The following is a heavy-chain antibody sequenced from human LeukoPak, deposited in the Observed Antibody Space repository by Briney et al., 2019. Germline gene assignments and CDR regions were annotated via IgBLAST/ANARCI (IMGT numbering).Heavy chain of an antibody. J-gene: IGHJ4*02. D-gene: IGHD6-13*01. V-gene: IGHV4-34*01. CDR1: GVSFSGYY. CDR2: INDSGST. Sequence: SETLSLTCAVYGVSFSGYYWRWLRQSPGKGLEWIGEINDSGSTNYNPSLKRRVTISVDTSKNQISLKLTSVTAADTAVYYCARARRMSSSSWYGDYWGQGTLVTVSS. CDR3: ARARRMSSSSWYGDY.